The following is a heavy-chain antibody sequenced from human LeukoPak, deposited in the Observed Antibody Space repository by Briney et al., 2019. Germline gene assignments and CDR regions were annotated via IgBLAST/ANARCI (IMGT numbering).Heavy chain of an antibody. CDR3: AREWTYTSMGIVATSSDY. V-gene: IGHV1-18*01. D-gene: IGHD5-12*01. Sequence: GASVKVSCKASGYTFTSYGISWWRQAPGQGLEWMGWISAYNGNTNYAQKLQGRVTMTTDTSTSTAYMELRSLRSDDTAVYYCAREWTYTSMGIVATSSDYWGQGTLVTVSS. CDR2: ISAYNGNT. CDR1: GYTFTSYG. J-gene: IGHJ4*02.